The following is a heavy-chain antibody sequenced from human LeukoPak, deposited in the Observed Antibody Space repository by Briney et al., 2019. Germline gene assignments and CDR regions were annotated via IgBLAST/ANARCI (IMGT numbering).Heavy chain of an antibody. J-gene: IGHJ4*02. Sequence: PGGSLRLSCAASGFTFSSYGMHWVRQATGKGLEWVSAIGTAGDTYYPGSVKGRFTISRENSKNSLYLQMNSLRAGDTAVYYCARGVVGAKSTYYFDYWGQGTLVTVSS. CDR2: IGTAGDT. CDR1: GFTFSSYG. D-gene: IGHD1-26*01. V-gene: IGHV3-13*01. CDR3: ARGVVGAKSTYYFDY.